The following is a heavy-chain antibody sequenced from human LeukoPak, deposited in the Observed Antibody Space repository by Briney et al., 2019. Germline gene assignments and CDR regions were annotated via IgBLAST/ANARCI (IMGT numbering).Heavy chain of an antibody. CDR2: IKQDGSEK. CDR3: ARGYCSAGSCSRAPDF. J-gene: IGHJ4*02. V-gene: IGHV3-7*04. Sequence: PGGSLRLSCAASGFTFSRYWMTWVRQAPGKGLEWVANIKQDGSEKYHLDSVKGRFTISRDNAKNSMYLQMNSLRAEDSAVYYCARGYCSAGSCSRAPDFWGQGTLVTVFS. CDR1: GFTFSRYW. D-gene: IGHD2-15*01.